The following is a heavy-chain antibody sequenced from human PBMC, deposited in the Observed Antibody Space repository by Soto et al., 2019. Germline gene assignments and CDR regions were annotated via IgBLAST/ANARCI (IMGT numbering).Heavy chain of an antibody. V-gene: IGHV4-31*03. D-gene: IGHD3-22*01. Sequence: QVQLQESGPGLVKPSQTLSLTCTVSGGSISSGGYYWSWIRQHPGKGLEWIGYIYYSGSTYYNPSLKSRVTISVDTSKNQFSLKLSSVTAADTAVYYCARGASGYYDSSGYYYSGYYFDYWGQGTLVTVSS. CDR1: GGSISSGGYY. CDR3: ARGASGYYDSSGYYYSGYYFDY. J-gene: IGHJ4*02. CDR2: IYYSGST.